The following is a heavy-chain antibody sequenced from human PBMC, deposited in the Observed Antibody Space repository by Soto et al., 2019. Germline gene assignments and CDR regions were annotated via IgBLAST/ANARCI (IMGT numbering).Heavy chain of an antibody. D-gene: IGHD2-8*01. CDR3: AIDMVDAKLEKDYYGYYMDV. J-gene: IGHJ6*03. V-gene: IGHV1-69*01. CDR1: GGTFSSYA. CDR2: IIPIFGTA. Sequence: QVQLVQSGAEVKKPGSSVKVSCKASGGTFSSYAISWVRQAPGQGLEWMGGIIPIFGTANYAQKFQGRVTITADESTSTAYMELSSLRSEYTAVYYCAIDMVDAKLEKDYYGYYMDVWGKGTTVTVSS.